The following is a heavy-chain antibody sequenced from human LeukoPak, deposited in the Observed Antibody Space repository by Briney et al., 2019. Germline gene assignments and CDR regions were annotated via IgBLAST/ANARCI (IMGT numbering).Heavy chain of an antibody. CDR2: IKQDGSEK. J-gene: IGHJ6*02. CDR3: AKGSSRFPAADYYYYGMDV. D-gene: IGHD2-2*01. Sequence: GGSLRLSCAASGFTFSSYWMSWVRQAPGKGLEWVANIKQDGSEKYYVDSVKGRFTISRDNSKNTLYLQMNSLRAEDTAVYYCAKGSSRFPAADYYYYGMDVWGQGTTVTVSS. CDR1: GFTFSSYW. V-gene: IGHV3-7*01.